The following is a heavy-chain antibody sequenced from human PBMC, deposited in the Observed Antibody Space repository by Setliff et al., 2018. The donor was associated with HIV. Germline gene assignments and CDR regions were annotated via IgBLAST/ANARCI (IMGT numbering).Heavy chain of an antibody. D-gene: IGHD1-7*01. CDR2: IYSSGTTYYNP. CDR3: ARRLSANSFDY. J-gene: IGHJ4*02. CDR1: GGSISGYY. Sequence: PSETLSLTCTVSGGSISGYYWSWIRQPPGKRPEYIGYIYSSGTTYYNPYYNPSLKSRATISIDTSKKQLSLKLTSATAADTAVYYCARRLSANSFDYWGQGTLVTVSS. V-gene: IGHV4-59*01.